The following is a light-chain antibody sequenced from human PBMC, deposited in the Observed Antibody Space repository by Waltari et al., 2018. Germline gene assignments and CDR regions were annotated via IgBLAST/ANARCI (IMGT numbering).Light chain of an antibody. CDR1: SSNIGSHY. Sequence: QSVLTQPPSASGTPGQKVTISCNGSSSNIGSHYVYWYQQLPGTAPKLLIFKNNQRPSGVPDRFSDSKSGTSASLAINGLRSEEEADYYCAAWDDSLSGLVLGAGTKVTVL. CDR3: AAWDDSLSGLV. CDR2: KNN. J-gene: IGLJ3*02. V-gene: IGLV1-47*01.